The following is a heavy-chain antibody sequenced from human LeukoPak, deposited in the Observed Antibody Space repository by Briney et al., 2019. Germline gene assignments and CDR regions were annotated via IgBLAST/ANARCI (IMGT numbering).Heavy chain of an antibody. CDR1: GGSISSYY. J-gene: IGHJ4*02. CDR2: IYYGGST. V-gene: IGHV4-59*01. D-gene: IGHD1-1*01. CDR3: ARGRGNNWSTRFDY. Sequence: PSETLSLTCTVSGGSISSYYWSWIRQPPGKGLEWIGYIYYGGSTNYSPSLKSRVTISVDTSKNQFSLKLSSVTAADTAVYYCARGRGNNWSTRFDYWGQGTLVTVSS.